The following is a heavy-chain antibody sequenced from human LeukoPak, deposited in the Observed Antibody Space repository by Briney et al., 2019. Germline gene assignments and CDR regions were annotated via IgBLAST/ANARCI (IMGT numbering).Heavy chain of an antibody. V-gene: IGHV3-74*01. J-gene: IGHJ4*02. CDR3: ARGCYGDYVCLDY. CDR2: INSDGSST. Sequence: SGGSLRLSCAASGFTFSNYWMHWVRQAPGKGLVWVSRINSDGSSTNYADSAKGRFTISRDNAKNTLYLQMNSLRAEDTAVYYCARGCYGDYVCLDYWGQGTLVTVSS. CDR1: GFTFSNYW. D-gene: IGHD4-17*01.